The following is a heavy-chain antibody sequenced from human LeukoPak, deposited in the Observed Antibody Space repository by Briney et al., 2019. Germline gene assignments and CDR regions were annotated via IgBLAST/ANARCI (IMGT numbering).Heavy chain of an antibody. J-gene: IGHJ3*02. CDR2: ISYSGNT. CDR1: GGSIISSDYH. V-gene: IGHV4-39*01. CDR3: ARHCCSGPAKRVFDI. D-gene: IGHD2-15*01. Sequence: PSETLSLTCTVSGGSIISSDYHWGWVRQPPRKGLEWIGTISYSGNTDYNPSLRSRVTISVDTSNNQFSLRLGSVTAADTAVYHCARHCCSGPAKRVFDIWGQGTMVTVSS.